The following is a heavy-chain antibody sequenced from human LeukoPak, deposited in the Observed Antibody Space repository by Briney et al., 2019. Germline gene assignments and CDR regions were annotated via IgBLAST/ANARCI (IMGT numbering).Heavy chain of an antibody. CDR1: GLAFRNFA. J-gene: IGHJ6*03. Sequence: PVGSLRLSCEASGLAFRNFAMSWVRQAPGKGLEWVSGMTGSGGSSYYADSVKGRFTISRDNAKNALYLQMNSLRADDTALYYCAKMKGQRLNDYCMDVWGKGTTVTVSS. CDR3: AKMKGQRLNDYCMDV. V-gene: IGHV3-23*01. CDR2: MTGSGGSS.